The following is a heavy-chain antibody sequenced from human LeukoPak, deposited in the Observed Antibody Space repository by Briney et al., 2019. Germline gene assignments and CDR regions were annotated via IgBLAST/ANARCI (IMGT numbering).Heavy chain of an antibody. V-gene: IGHV4-4*07. CDR2: IYTSGST. J-gene: IGHJ6*03. D-gene: IGHD3-10*01. Sequence: SETLSLTCTVSGGSISSYYWSWIRQPAGKGLEWIGRIYTSGSTNYNPSLKSRVTMSVDTSKNQFSLKLSSVTAADTAVYYCARDVYYYGSGSHYYYHYMDVWGKGTTVTVSS. CDR1: GGSISSYY. CDR3: ARDVYYYGSGSHYYYHYMDV.